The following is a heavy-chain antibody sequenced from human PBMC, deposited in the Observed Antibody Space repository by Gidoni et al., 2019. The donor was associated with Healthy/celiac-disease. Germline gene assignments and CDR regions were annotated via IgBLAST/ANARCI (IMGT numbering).Heavy chain of an antibody. D-gene: IGHD3-22*01. CDR3: AINYDSSGYYPD. CDR2: IWYDGSNK. Sequence: QVQLVESGGGVVQPGRSLRLSCAASGFTFSSYGMHWVRQAPGKGLEWVAVIWYDGSNKYYADSVKGRFTISRDNSKNTLYLQMNSLRAEDTAVYYCAINYDSSGYYPDWGQGTLVTVSS. J-gene: IGHJ4*02. V-gene: IGHV3-33*01. CDR1: GFTFSSYG.